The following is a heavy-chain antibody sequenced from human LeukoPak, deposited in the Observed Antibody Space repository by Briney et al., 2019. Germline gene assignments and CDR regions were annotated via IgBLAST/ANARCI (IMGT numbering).Heavy chain of an antibody. CDR2: IYYSGTT. J-gene: IGHJ5*02. Sequence: PSETLSLTCTVSGGSISSGDYYLGWIRQPPGKGLEWIGYIYYSGTTYYNPSLRSQVTISVDTSKNQFSLKLTSVTAADTAVYYCARGYCSGGRCYHPWGQGTLVTVSS. CDR3: ARGYCSGGRCYHP. CDR1: GGSISSGDYY. D-gene: IGHD2-15*01. V-gene: IGHV4-30-4*08.